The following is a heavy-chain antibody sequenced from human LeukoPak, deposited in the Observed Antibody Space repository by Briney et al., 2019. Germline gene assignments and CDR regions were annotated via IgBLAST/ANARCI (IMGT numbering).Heavy chain of an antibody. J-gene: IGHJ4*02. Sequence: GESLKISCKGSGYSFTSYWIGWVRQVPGKGLEWMGIIYPGNSDTRYSPSFQGQVTISADKSISTAYLQWSSLKASDTAMYYCARRIAVAGEGFDYWGQGTLVTVSS. CDR3: ARRIAVAGEGFDY. D-gene: IGHD6-19*01. CDR2: IYPGNSDT. CDR1: GYSFTSYW. V-gene: IGHV5-51*01.